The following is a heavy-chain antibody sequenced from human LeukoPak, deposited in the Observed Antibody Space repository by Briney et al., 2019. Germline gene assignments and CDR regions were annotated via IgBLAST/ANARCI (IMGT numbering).Heavy chain of an antibody. CDR3: ARDSSGYYPRNWFDP. D-gene: IGHD3-22*01. V-gene: IGHV3-74*01. J-gene: IGHJ5*02. CDR2: INSDGSST. Sequence: GGSLRLSCAASGFTFSSYWMHWVRQAPGKGLVWVSRINSDGSSTSYADSVKGRFTISRDNAKNALYLQMNSLRAEDTAVYYCARDSSGYYPRNWFDPWGQGTLVTVSS. CDR1: GFTFSSYW.